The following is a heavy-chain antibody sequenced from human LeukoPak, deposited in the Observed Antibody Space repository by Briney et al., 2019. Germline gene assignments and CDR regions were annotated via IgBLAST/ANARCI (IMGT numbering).Heavy chain of an antibody. CDR1: GFTFSDYY. CDR3: ASPLTYYDSSGDAFDI. J-gene: IGHJ3*02. D-gene: IGHD3-22*01. V-gene: IGHV3-11*04. CDR2: ISSSGSTI. Sequence: GGSLRLSCAASGFTFSDYYMSWIRQAPGKGLEWVSYISSSGSTIYYADSVKSRFTISRDNAKNSLYLQMNSLRAEDTAVYYCASPLTYYDSSGDAFDIWGQGTMVTVSS.